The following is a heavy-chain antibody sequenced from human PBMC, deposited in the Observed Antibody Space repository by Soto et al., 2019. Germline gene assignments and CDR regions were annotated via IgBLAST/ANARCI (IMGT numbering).Heavy chain of an antibody. V-gene: IGHV3-33*01. CDR2: IWYDGSNK. D-gene: IGHD3-10*01. Sequence: GGSLRLSCAASGFTFSSYGMHWVRQAPGKGLEWVAVIWYDGSNKYYADSVKGRFTISRGNSKNTLYLQMNSLRAEDTAVYYCARDMGGSGSPMLLYYYYGMDVWGQGTTVTVSS. J-gene: IGHJ6*02. CDR3: ARDMGGSGSPMLLYYYYGMDV. CDR1: GFTFSSYG.